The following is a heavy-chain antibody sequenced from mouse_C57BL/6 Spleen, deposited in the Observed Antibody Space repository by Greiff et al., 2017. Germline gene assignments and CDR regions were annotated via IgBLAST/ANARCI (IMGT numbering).Heavy chain of an antibody. J-gene: IGHJ4*01. CDR2: IDPSDSYT. CDR3: ARGSAREAAMDY. Sequence: QVQLQQPGAELVMPGASVKLSCKASGYTFTSYWMHWVKQRPGQGLEWIGEIDPSDSYTNYNQKFKGKSTLTVDKSSSTAYMQLSSLTSEDSAVYYCARGSAREAAMDYWGQGTSVTVAS. CDR1: GYTFTSYW. V-gene: IGHV1-69*01.